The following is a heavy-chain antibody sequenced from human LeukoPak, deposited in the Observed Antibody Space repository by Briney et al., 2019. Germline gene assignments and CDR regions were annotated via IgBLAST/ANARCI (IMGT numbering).Heavy chain of an antibody. CDR3: ARSSGWWSLDY. J-gene: IGHJ4*02. V-gene: IGHV3-53*01. D-gene: IGHD6-19*01. CDR1: GFTVRNNY. Sequence: PGGSLRLSCAASGFTVRNNYMTWVRQAPGKGLEWVSVIYSGGSTYYADSLKGRFTISRDNSKNTLFLQMNSLRAEDTAVYYCARSSGWWSLDYWGQGTLVTVSS. CDR2: IYSGGST.